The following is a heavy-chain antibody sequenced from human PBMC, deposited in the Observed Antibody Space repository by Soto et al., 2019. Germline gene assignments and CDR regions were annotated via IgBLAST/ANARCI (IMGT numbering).Heavy chain of an antibody. D-gene: IGHD4-17*01. CDR3: ASNTYTYGESNF. J-gene: IGHJ6*02. CDR2: IYYSGST. Sequence: SETLSLTCTVSGGSVSSYYWSWIRQPPGKGLEWIGYIYYSGSTNYNPSLKSRVTISVDTSKNQFSLKLSSVTAADTAVYYCASNTYTYGESNFWGQGSTDTVSS. V-gene: IGHV4-59*02. CDR1: GGSVSSYY.